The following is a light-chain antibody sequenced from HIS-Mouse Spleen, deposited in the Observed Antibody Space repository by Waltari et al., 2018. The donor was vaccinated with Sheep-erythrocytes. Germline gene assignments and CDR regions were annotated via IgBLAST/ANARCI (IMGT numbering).Light chain of an antibody. CDR3: SSYAGSNNWV. CDR2: EVS. V-gene: IGLV2-8*01. Sequence: QSALTQPPSASGSPGQSVTISCTGTSSDVGGYNYVSWYQQHPGKPPKLMIYEVSKRPSGVPDRCSGSKAGNTASLTVSGLQAEAEADYYCSSYAGSNNWVFGGGTKLTVL. J-gene: IGLJ3*02. CDR1: SSDVGGYNY.